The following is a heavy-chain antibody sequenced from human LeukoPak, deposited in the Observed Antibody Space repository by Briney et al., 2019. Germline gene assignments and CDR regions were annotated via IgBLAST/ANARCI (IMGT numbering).Heavy chain of an antibody. Sequence: PGGSLRLFCAASGFTFSSYAMSWVRQAPGKGLGWVSAISGSGGSTYYADSVKGRFTISRDNSKNTLYLQMNSLRAEDTAVYYCASSGWYKGVAFDIWGQGTMVTVSS. CDR1: GFTFSSYA. CDR3: ASSGWYKGVAFDI. J-gene: IGHJ3*02. CDR2: ISGSGGST. D-gene: IGHD6-19*01. V-gene: IGHV3-23*01.